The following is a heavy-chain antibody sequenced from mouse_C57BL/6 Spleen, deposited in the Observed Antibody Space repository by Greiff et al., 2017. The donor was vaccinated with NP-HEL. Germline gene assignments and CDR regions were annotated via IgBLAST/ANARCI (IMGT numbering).Heavy chain of an antibody. Sequence: QVQLQQSGPELVKPGASVKISCKASGYAFSSSWMNWVKQRPGKGLEWIGRIYPGDGDTNYNGKFKGKATLTADNSSSTAFMQLSSQASEDSADYLGASSGYCGSNSDWYFDVWGTGTTVTVSS. D-gene: IGHD1-1*01. CDR1: GYAFSSSW. V-gene: IGHV1-82*01. CDR2: IYPGDGDT. J-gene: IGHJ1*03. CDR3: ASSGYCGSNSDWYFDV.